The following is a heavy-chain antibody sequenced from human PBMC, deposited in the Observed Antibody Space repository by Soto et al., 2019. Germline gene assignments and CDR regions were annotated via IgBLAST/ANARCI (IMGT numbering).Heavy chain of an antibody. V-gene: IGHV3-74*01. CDR2: INSDGSST. Sequence: GGSLRLSCAASGFTFSSYWMHWVRQAPGKGLVWVSRINSDGSSTSYADSVKGRFTISRDNAKNTLYLQMNSLRAEDTAVYYCAKGRLSSSWYQGYFQHWGQGTLVTVSS. CDR1: GFTFSSYW. CDR3: AKGRLSSSWYQGYFQH. J-gene: IGHJ1*01. D-gene: IGHD6-13*01.